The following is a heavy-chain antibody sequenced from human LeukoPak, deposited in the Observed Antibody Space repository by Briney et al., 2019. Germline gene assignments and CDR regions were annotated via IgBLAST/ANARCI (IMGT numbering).Heavy chain of an antibody. J-gene: IGHJ5*02. D-gene: IGHD2-8*02. V-gene: IGHV1-18*01. CDR1: GYTFINYG. Sequence: GAAVKVSCKASGYTFINYGISWVRQAPGQGLEWMGWISRYTGNTNYALQLQGRVTMTTDTSTSTAYMELRSLRPDDTAVYYCARDLSPYRGVVYAISGWFDPWGQGTLVTVSS. CDR2: ISRYTGNT. CDR3: ARDLSPYRGVVYAISGWFDP.